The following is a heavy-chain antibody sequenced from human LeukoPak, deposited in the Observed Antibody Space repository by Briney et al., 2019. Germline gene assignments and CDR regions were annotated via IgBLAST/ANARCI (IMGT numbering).Heavy chain of an antibody. D-gene: IGHD3-10*01. CDR2: ISGSGGST. Sequence: PGGSLRLPCAASGFTFSSYAMSWVRQAPGKGLEWVSAISGSGGSTYYADSVKGRFTISRDNSKNTLYLQMNSLRAEETAVYYCAKDLLLGFGGEYNWFDPWGQGTLVTVSS. CDR1: GFTFSSYA. V-gene: IGHV3-23*01. J-gene: IGHJ5*02. CDR3: AKDLLLGFGGEYNWFDP.